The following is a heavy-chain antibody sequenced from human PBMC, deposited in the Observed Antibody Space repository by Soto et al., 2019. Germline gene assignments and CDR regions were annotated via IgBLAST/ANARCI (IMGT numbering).Heavy chain of an antibody. V-gene: IGHV4-39*01. CDR2: IYYSGST. D-gene: IGHD3-22*01. J-gene: IGHJ4*02. CDR1: GGSISSSSYY. Sequence: PSETLSLTCTVSGGSISSSSYYWGWIRQPPGKGLEWIGSIYYSGSTYYNPSLKSRVTISVDTSKNQFSLKLSSVTAADTAVYYCAGHDYYDSSGYYGYWGRGTLVTVS. CDR3: AGHDYYDSSGYYGY.